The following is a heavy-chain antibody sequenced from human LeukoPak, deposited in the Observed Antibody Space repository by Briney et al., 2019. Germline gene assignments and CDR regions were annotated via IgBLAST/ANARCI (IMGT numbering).Heavy chain of an antibody. Sequence: ASVKVSCKASGYTFTGYYMHWVRQAPGQGLEWMGWINPKSGGTNYAQKFQGRVTMTRDTSISTAYMEVNRLTSDDTAVYYCARRDSSGVDYWGQGTLVTVSS. V-gene: IGHV1-2*02. CDR3: ARRDSSGVDY. CDR1: GYTFTGYY. CDR2: INPKSGGT. J-gene: IGHJ4*02. D-gene: IGHD3-10*01.